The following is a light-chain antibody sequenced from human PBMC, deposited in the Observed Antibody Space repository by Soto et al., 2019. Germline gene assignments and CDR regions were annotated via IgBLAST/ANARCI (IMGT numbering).Light chain of an antibody. CDR1: QSVSSNY. Sequence: EIVLTHSPGTLSLSPGERATLSCRASQSVSSNYLAWYQQKPGQAPRPLIYGASSKATGIPDRFGGSGAGTDFTLTISRLESEDFAVYYCQQYGSSPWTFGQGTKV. V-gene: IGKV3-20*01. J-gene: IGKJ1*01. CDR3: QQYGSSPWT. CDR2: GAS.